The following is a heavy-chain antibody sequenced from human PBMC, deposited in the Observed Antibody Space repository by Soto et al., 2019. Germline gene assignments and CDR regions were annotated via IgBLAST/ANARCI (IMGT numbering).Heavy chain of an antibody. J-gene: IGHJ1*01. Sequence: EVQLVESGGGLVQPGGSLRLSCAASGFTFSSYWMHWVRQAPGKGLVWVSSLSTDASGTSYAGPVKGRFTISRDNAKNTLYLPMNSVRAKDTAVYYCARLPNKSPQNWGQGTLVIVS. CDR1: GFTFSSYW. CDR3: ARLPNKSPQN. CDR2: LSTDASGT. V-gene: IGHV3-74*01.